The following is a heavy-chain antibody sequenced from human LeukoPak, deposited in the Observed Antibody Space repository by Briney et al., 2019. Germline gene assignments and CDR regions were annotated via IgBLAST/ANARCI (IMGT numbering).Heavy chain of an antibody. CDR3: ARAAGWFDP. J-gene: IGHJ5*02. V-gene: IGHV3-11*01. CDR2: ISSSSNNI. Sequence: PGGSLRLFCAASGFTFSDYYMTWIRQAPGKGLEWVSYISSSSNNIHYANSVRGRFTISRDNAKNSVYLQMNSLRAEDTAIYYCARAAGWFDPWGQGTLVTVSS. CDR1: GFTFSDYY.